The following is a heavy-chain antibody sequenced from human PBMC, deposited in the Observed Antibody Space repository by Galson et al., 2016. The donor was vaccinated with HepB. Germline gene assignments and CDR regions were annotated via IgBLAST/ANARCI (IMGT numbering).Heavy chain of an antibody. J-gene: IGHJ4*02. Sequence: SVKVSCKAFGGTFTNYGISWVRQAPGQGLEWVGGIIPLFGTPDYAQKFQGRVTITATESTSTVYMELFSLRFDDTAVYYCARDRVGGRTNRLFGYWGQGTLVTVSS. V-gene: IGHV1-69*13. CDR1: GGTFTNYG. CDR3: ARDRVGGRTNRLFGY. D-gene: IGHD1-14*01. CDR2: IIPLFGTP.